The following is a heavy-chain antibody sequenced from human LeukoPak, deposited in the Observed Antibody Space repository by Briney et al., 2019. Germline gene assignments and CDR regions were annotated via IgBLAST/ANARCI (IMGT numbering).Heavy chain of an antibody. CDR2: ISYDGSNK. CDR1: GFTLSSYA. CDR3: ARGRGWVATGGYFDY. V-gene: IGHV3-30-3*01. J-gene: IGHJ4*02. Sequence: GGSLRLSCAASGFTLSSYAMHWVRQAPGKGLEWVAVISYDGSNKYYADSVKGRFTISRDNSKNTLYLQMNSLRAEDTAVYYCARGRGWVATGGYFDYWGQGTLVTVSS. D-gene: IGHD5-12*01.